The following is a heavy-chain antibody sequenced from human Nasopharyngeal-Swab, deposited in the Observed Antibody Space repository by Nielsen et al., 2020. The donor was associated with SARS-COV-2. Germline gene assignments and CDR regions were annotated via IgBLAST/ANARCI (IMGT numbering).Heavy chain of an antibody. CDR1: GYIFTSYD. CDR3: ATLSYGGNSPHVI. V-gene: IGHV1-18*01. CDR2: IGAYNGNT. D-gene: IGHD4-23*01. J-gene: IGHJ4*02. Sequence: ASVKVSRKASGYIFTSYDISWVRQARGQGLEWMGWIGAYNGNTNYAQKFQDRVTMTTDTSTSTAYMELSSLRSEDTAVYYCATLSYGGNSPHVIWGQGTLVTVSS.